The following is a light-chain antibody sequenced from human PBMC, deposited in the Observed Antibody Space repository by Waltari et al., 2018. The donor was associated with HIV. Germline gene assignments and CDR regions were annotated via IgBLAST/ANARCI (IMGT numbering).Light chain of an antibody. CDR2: DAT. CDR1: QSIGTM. V-gene: IGKV3D-11*03. J-gene: IGKJ4*01. CDR3: QQRANWLT. Sequence: EIVLTQSPAHLSLSPGERATLSCRASQSIGTMLGWYQQKPGQAPRLLFYDATSRATGLPARFSGSGSGTDFTLTISSLEPEDFAVYYCQQRANWLTFGGGTKVEI.